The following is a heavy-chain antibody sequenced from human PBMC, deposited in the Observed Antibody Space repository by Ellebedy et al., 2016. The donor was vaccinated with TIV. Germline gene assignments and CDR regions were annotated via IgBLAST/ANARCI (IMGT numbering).Heavy chain of an antibody. CDR3: ARDIK. CDR2: IKEDGSEK. CDR1: GFTLSNFW. Sequence: GESLKISCAASGFTLSNFWMSWVRQAPGKGLEWVANIKEDGSEKYYVDSVKGRFTISRDNAKNSLFLQMTNLRAEDTAIYYCARDIKWGQGTLVTVSS. V-gene: IGHV3-7*04. J-gene: IGHJ4*02.